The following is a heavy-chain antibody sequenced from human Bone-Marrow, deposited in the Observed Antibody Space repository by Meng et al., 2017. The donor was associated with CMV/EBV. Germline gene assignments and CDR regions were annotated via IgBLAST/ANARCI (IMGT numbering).Heavy chain of an antibody. CDR3: TADMVRGVIGYDAFDI. CDR2: IRSKANSYAT. J-gene: IGHJ3*02. Sequence: GGSLRLSCSVSGFIFSESTAHWVRQASGKGLEWVGRIRSKANSYATAYAASVKGRFTISRDDSKNTAYLQMNSLKTEDTAVYYCTADMVRGVIGYDAFDIWGQGTRVTVSS. CDR1: GFIFSEST. V-gene: IGHV3-73*01. D-gene: IGHD3-10*01.